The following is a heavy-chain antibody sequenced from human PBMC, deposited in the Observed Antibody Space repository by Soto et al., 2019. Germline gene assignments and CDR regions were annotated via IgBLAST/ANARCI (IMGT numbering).Heavy chain of an antibody. V-gene: IGHV4-30-2*01. D-gene: IGHD3-10*01. Sequence: QLQLPASGSGLVKPSQTLSLTCAVSGGSISSGGYSWSWIRQPPGKGLEWIGYIYHSGSTYYNPSIKSRVTISVDRSKNQFSLKLRSVTAADTAVYDCARGPPFGYWGQGTLVTVSS. CDR2: IYHSGST. CDR3: ARGPPFGY. CDR1: GGSISSGGYS. J-gene: IGHJ4*02.